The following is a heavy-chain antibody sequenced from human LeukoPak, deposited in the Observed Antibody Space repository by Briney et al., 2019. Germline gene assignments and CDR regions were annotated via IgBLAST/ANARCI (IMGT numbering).Heavy chain of an antibody. CDR3: ARGSSVWYGGFDY. V-gene: IGHV3-53*05. CDR2: IYSGGST. D-gene: IGHD6-19*01. Sequence: PGGSLRLSCAASGFTVSSNYMSWVRQAPGKGLEWVSVIYSGGSTYYADSVKGRFTISRDNAKNSLYLQMNSLRAEDTALYYCARGSSVWYGGFDYWGQGTLVTVSS. CDR1: GFTVSSNY. J-gene: IGHJ4*02.